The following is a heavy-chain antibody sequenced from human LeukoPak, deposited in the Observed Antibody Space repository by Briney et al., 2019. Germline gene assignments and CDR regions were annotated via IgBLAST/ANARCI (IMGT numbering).Heavy chain of an antibody. J-gene: IGHJ5*02. CDR2: IYYSGST. D-gene: IGHD3-10*01. CDR3: AREGTRDPNWFDP. Sequence: PSETLSLTCTVSGGSISSYYWSWIRQPPGKGLGWIGYIYYSGSTNYNPSLKSRVTISVDTSKNQFSLKLSSVTAADTAVYYCAREGTRDPNWFDPWGQGTLVTVSS. V-gene: IGHV4-59*01. CDR1: GGSISSYY.